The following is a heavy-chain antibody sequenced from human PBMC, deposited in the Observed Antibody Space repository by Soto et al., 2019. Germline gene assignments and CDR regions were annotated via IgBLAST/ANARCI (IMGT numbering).Heavy chain of an antibody. CDR1: GFTFSSYG. V-gene: IGHV3-33*01. J-gene: IGHJ4*02. Sequence: QVQLVESGGGVVQPGRSLRLSCAASGFTFSSYGMHWVRQAPGKGLEWVAVIWYDGSNKYYADSVKGRFTIARDNSKNPLYLQMNSLRAEDTAVYYCAREGKDIVATIRPYYFDYWGQGTRVTVSS. CDR3: AREGKDIVATIRPYYFDY. CDR2: IWYDGSNK. D-gene: IGHD5-12*01.